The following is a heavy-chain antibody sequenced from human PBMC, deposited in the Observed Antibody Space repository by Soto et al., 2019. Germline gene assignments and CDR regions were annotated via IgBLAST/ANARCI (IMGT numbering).Heavy chain of an antibody. D-gene: IGHD3-22*01. CDR3: ARGYYDSSGYYQFDY. CDR2: IIPIFGTA. Sequence: SVKVSCKASGGTFSSYAISWVRQAPGQGLEWMGGIIPIFGTANYAQKFQGRVTITADESTSTAYMELSSLRSEDTAVYYCARGYYDSSGYYQFDYWGQGTLVTVSS. J-gene: IGHJ4*02. CDR1: GGTFSSYA. V-gene: IGHV1-69*13.